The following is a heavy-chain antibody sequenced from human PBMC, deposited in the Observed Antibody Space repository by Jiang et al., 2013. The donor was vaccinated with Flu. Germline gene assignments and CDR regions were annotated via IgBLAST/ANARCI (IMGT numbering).Heavy chain of an antibody. J-gene: IGHJ3*01. Sequence: VQLVESGGGLVQPGGSLRLSCAASGFTVSTNYMGWVRQAPGKGLEWVSVIYNNGNTYYADSVKGRFTVSRDSSKKMVYLQMNNLRAEDTSLYYCWQIYFGVPRLDVWGQGTMVTVSS. CDR2: IYNNGNT. D-gene: IGHD3-10*01. CDR1: GFTVSTNY. CDR3: WQIYFGVPRLDV. V-gene: IGHV3-66*01.